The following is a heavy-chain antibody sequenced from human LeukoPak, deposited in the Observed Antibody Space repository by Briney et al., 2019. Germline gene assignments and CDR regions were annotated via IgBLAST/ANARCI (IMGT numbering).Heavy chain of an antibody. CDR1: GYTFTGYY. CDR2: INPNSGGT. CDR3: AREGRFNTMVRGVIWFDP. V-gene: IGHV1-2*02. D-gene: IGHD3-10*01. Sequence: ASVKVSCKAPGYTFTGYYMHWVRQAPGQGLEWMGWINPNSGGTNYAQKFQGRVTMTRDTSISTAYMELSRLRSDDTAVYYCAREGRFNTMVRGVIWFDPWGQGTLVTVSS. J-gene: IGHJ5*02.